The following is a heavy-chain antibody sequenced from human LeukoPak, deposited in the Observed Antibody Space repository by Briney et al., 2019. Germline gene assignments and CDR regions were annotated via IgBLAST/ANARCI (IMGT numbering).Heavy chain of an antibody. CDR3: ARADSYSWYGS. D-gene: IGHD6-13*01. V-gene: IGHV3-7*01. CDR2: IKQDGSEK. Sequence: GGSLRLSCAASGFTFSSYWMSWLRQAPGKGLEWVANIKQDGSEKYYVDSVEGRFTISRDNAESSLSLQMNSLRAEDTAVYYCARADSYSWYGSWGQGTLVTVSS. CDR1: GFTFSSYW. J-gene: IGHJ4*02.